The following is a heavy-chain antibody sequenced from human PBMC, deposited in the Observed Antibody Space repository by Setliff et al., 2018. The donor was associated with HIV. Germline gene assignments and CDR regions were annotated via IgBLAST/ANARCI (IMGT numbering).Heavy chain of an antibody. CDR2: MNPKSGNT. V-gene: IGHV1-8*02. Sequence: ASVKVSCKASGYTFTNSDINWVRQATGQGLEWMGWMNPKSGNTGYAQRFQGRVTMTRDTSGSSAYMELSSLRSEDTAVYYCARGAWYTSGWHSSRYLDVWGKGTTVTVSS. CDR1: GYTFTNSD. J-gene: IGHJ6*03. D-gene: IGHD6-25*01. CDR3: ARGAWYTSGWHSSRYLDV.